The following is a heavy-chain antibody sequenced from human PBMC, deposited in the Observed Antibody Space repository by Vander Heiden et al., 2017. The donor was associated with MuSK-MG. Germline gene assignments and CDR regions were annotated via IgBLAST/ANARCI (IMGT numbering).Heavy chain of an antibody. CDR1: GFPFDDYA. D-gene: IGHD3-22*01. Sequence: EVQLVESGGGLVQPGRSLRLSCAASGFPFDDYAMHWVRQAPGKGLEWVSGISWNSGSIGYADSVKGRFTISRDNAKNSLYLQMNSLRAEDTALYYCAKDPYYDSSGYPDYWGQGTLVTVSS. J-gene: IGHJ4*02. CDR2: ISWNSGSI. V-gene: IGHV3-9*01. CDR3: AKDPYYDSSGYPDY.